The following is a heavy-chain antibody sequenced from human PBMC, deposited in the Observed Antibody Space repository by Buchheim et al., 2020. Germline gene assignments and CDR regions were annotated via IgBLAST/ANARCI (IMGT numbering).Heavy chain of an antibody. D-gene: IGHD3-3*02. V-gene: IGHV3-74*01. CDR2: INCGGNSA. J-gene: IGHJ6*02. Sequence: EGQLVESGGGLVQPGGSLRLSCVASGFTFSNCWMHWVRQAPGKGLVWVSRINCGGNSATYADSVKGRFTVSRDNAKSMLYLQMDSLGAEDTAAYYCVAHTRYGLDVWGQGTT. CDR1: GFTFSNCW. CDR3: VAHTRYGLDV.